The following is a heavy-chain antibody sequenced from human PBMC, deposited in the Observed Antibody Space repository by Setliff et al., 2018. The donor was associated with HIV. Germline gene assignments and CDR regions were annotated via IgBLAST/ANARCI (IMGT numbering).Heavy chain of an antibody. CDR2: INPNTGDT. CDR1: GYTFTGYF. V-gene: IGHV1-2*06. D-gene: IGHD3-9*01. CDR3: AREYDVLTGYYISAFDI. Sequence: ASVKVSCKASGYTFTGYFIHWVRQAPGQGLEWMGRINPNTGDTNYAQKFQDRVTMTRDTSINTAYMELSRLRSDDTAVYNCAREYDVLTGYYISAFDIWGQGTMVT. J-gene: IGHJ3*02.